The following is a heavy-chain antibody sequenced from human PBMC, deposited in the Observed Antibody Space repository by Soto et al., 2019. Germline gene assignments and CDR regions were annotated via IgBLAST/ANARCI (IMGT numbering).Heavy chain of an antibody. J-gene: IGHJ4*02. CDR1: GFSLRSLGMA. Sequence: QITLKESGPTLLKPTQTLTLTCTFSGFSLRSLGMAVGWIRQPPGRALEWVALIYWDDEERYSPSLQSRLNITKDTSKNHVVLTMTTMDPVDTATYYCARRYDSSFDFWGQGIPVTVSS. V-gene: IGHV2-5*02. CDR2: IYWDDEE. D-gene: IGHD6-6*01. CDR3: ARRYDSSFDF.